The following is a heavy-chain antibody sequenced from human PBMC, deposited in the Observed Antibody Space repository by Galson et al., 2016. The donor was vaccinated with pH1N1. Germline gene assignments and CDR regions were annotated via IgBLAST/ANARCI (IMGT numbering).Heavy chain of an antibody. CDR2: INTKTGNP. D-gene: IGHD3-9*01. J-gene: IGHJ3*02. CDR1: GGIFNTYG. Sequence: SVKVSCKASGGIFNTYGIAWVRQAPGKGLEWMGWINTKTGNPTYAQGFTGRFVFSLDTSVNTAYLQINSLKADDTAVYYCARETPSPSPTVLRYFDWSRGLSAFDMWGRGTMVTVSS. CDR3: ARETPSPSPTVLRYFDWSRGLSAFDM. V-gene: IGHV7-4-1*02.